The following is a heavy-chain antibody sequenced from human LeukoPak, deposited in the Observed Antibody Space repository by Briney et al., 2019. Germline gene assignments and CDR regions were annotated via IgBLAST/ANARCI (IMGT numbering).Heavy chain of an antibody. CDR2: INNSGSA. CDR1: GASFSDSF. Sequence: TSETLSLTCAVYGASFSDSFWSWIRQSPEKGLEWIGEINNSGSASYNPSLNSRVIMSVDRSKNQFPLRLTSVTAADTAVYYCARGRYGPRLGNWGQGTLVTVSS. CDR3: ARGRYGPRLGN. V-gene: IGHV4-34*01. J-gene: IGHJ4*02. D-gene: IGHD3-16*01.